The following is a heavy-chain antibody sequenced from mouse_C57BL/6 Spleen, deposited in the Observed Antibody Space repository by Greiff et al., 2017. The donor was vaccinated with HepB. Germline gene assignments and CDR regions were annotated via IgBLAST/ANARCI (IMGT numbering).Heavy chain of an antibody. D-gene: IGHD4-1*01. CDR2: ISDGGSYT. J-gene: IGHJ2*01. V-gene: IGHV5-4*01. CDR3: AREDLTGDFDY. CDR1: GFTFSSYA. Sequence: EVKVEESGGGLVKPGGSLKLSCAASGFTFSSYAMSWVRQTPEKRLEWVATISDGGSYTYYPDNVKGRFTISRDNAKNNLYLQMSHLKSEDTAMYYCAREDLTGDFDYWGQGTTLTVSS.